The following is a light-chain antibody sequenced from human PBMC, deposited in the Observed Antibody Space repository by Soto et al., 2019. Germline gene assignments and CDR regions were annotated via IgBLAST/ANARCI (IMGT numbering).Light chain of an antibody. CDR3: QQSYGTPLT. Sequence: DIQMTTPPSSLIASVGARVNITCRASQSLSSYLHWSQQQPGKAPKVLIYAASSLQRGVPSRFSDSGSGTDFTPTISSPQPEDLATYYCQQSYGTPLTLGGRTK. J-gene: IGKJ4*01. V-gene: IGKV1-39*01. CDR2: AAS. CDR1: QSLSSY.